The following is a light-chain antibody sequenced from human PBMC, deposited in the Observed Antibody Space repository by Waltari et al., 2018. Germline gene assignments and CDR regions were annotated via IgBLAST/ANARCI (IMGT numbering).Light chain of an antibody. J-gene: IGLJ1*01. CDR1: TSDVGGYYY. CDR2: DVT. V-gene: IGLV2-14*03. CDR3: SSYTSATTHWGV. Sequence: QSSLTQPASVSGSPGQSITISCTGTTSDVGGYYYVPWYQQHPGKAPKLMIFDVTNRPARVSNRVAGSKSDNTASMTVTGLQPEYEADYNCSSYTSATTHWGVFGSGTKITFL.